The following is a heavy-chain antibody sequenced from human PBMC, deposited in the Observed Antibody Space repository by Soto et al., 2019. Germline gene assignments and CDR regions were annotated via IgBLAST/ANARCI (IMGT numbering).Heavy chain of an antibody. Sequence: GGSLRLSCAASGFTFSSHSMNWVRQAPGKGLEWVSYISSSSSTIYYADSVKGRFTISRDNAKNSLYLQMNSLRAEDTAVYYCARDPRVDTGARLGYYYYYMDVWGKGTTVTVSS. CDR3: ARDPRVDTGARLGYYYYYMDV. V-gene: IGHV3-48*01. D-gene: IGHD1-7*01. CDR2: ISSSSSTI. CDR1: GFTFSSHS. J-gene: IGHJ6*03.